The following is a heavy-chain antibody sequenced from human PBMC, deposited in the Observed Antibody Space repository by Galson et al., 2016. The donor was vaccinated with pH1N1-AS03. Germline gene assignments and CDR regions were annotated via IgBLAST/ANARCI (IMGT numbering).Heavy chain of an antibody. V-gene: IGHV1-8*01. CDR1: GYSFTNFG. CDR2: MNPNSGEA. Sequence: SVKVSCKASGYSFTNFGIKWVRQATGQGLEWMGWMNPNSGEAGYAQKFQGRVTLTRDTSITTAYMELSSLRSDDTAVYYCARVMANNWFDSWGQGTLVTVSS. D-gene: IGHD5-24*01. J-gene: IGHJ5*01. CDR3: ARVMANNWFDS.